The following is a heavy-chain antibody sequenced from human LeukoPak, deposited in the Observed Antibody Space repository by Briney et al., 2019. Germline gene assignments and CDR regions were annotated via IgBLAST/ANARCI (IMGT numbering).Heavy chain of an antibody. V-gene: IGHV1-69*06. CDR3: ASFDWNDLNWFDP. J-gene: IGHJ5*02. D-gene: IGHD1-1*01. Sequence: SVKVSCKTSGGTFSSYAISWVRQAPGHGLEWMGGIIPIFGTANYAQKFQGRVTITADKSTSTAYMELSSLRSEDTAVYYCASFDWNDLNWFDPWGQGTRVTVSS. CDR1: GGTFSSYA. CDR2: IIPIFGTA.